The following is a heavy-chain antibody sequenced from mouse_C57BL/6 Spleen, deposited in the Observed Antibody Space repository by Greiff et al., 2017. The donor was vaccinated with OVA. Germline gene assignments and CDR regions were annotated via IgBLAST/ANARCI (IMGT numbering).Heavy chain of an antibody. V-gene: IGHV1-69*01. J-gene: IGHJ1*03. CDR3: ARFEDYGSSYRYFDV. CDR2: IDPSDSYT. CDR1: GYTFTSYW. D-gene: IGHD1-1*01. Sequence: QVQLQQPGAELVMPGASVKLSCKASGYTFTSYWMHWVKQRPGQGLEWIGEIDPSDSYTNYNQKFKGKSTLTVDTSSSTAYMQLSSLTSEDSAVYYCARFEDYGSSYRYFDVWGTGTTVTVSS.